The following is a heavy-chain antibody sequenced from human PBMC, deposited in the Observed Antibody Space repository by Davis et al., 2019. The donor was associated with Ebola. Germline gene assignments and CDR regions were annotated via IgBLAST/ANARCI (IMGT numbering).Heavy chain of an antibody. D-gene: IGHD5-24*01. CDR3: ARDFALGLDGYNFHI. J-gene: IGHJ3*02. CDR1: GYTFTSYY. Sequence: ASVKVSCKASGYTFTSYYMHWVRQAPGQGLEWMGIINPSGGSTSYAQKFQGRVTMTRDTSTSTVYMELSSLRSEDTAVYYCARDFALGLDGYNFHIWGQGTMVTVSS. V-gene: IGHV1-46*01. CDR2: INPSGGST.